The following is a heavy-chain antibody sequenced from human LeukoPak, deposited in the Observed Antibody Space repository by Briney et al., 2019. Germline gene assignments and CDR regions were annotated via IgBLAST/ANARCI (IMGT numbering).Heavy chain of an antibody. Sequence: SVKVSCNASGGTFSNYVLSWVRQAPGQGLEWMGGIIPIIGTGNYAQKFQGRVTITVDESTSTAYLEVGTLRSEDTALYYCATSSDAMTSTTFDIWGQGTMVSVSS. CDR2: IIPIIGTG. D-gene: IGHD2-2*01. J-gene: IGHJ3*02. CDR3: ATSSDAMTSTTFDI. CDR1: GGTFSNYV. V-gene: IGHV1-69*01.